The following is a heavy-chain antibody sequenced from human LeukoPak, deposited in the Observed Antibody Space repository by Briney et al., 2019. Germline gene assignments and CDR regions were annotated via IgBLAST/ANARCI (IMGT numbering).Heavy chain of an antibody. Sequence: SVKVSCKASGCTFSSFAVSWVRQAPGQGLEWMGRIIPILGIPNYAHKFQGSVTLTADESTNTAYMELSSLRSEDTAVYYCARESNPIYCTNGVCTIDSWGQGTLVIVSS. V-gene: IGHV1-69*04. D-gene: IGHD2-8*01. CDR3: ARESNPIYCTNGVCTIDS. CDR2: IIPILGIP. J-gene: IGHJ4*02. CDR1: GCTFSSFA.